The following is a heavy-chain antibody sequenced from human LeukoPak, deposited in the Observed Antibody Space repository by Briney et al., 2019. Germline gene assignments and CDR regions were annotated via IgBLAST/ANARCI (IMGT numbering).Heavy chain of an antibody. J-gene: IGHJ4*02. CDR3: ARDPNSGWFDY. Sequence: SETLSLTCTVSGGSISSYYWSWIRQPPGKGLEWIGYIYYSGSTNYNPSLKSRVTISVDTSKNQFSLKLSSVTAADTAVYHCARDPNSGWFDYWGQGTLVTVSS. CDR2: IYYSGST. D-gene: IGHD6-19*01. CDR1: GGSISSYY. V-gene: IGHV4-59*01.